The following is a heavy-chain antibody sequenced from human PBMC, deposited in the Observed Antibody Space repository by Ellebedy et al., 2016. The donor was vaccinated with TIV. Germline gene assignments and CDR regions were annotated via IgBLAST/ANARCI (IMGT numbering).Heavy chain of an antibody. CDR1: GFTFDNYG. CDR2: ISGDGVSI. J-gene: IGHJ4*02. D-gene: IGHD3-3*01. V-gene: IGHV3-64*02. Sequence: GESLKISCAASGFTFDNYGIRWVRQALGKGLEYVSAISGDGVSIFYADSVKGRFTISRDNSKNTVYLHMGSLRADDMGVYYCARDWDFWSRVLDSWGQGALVAVSS. CDR3: ARDWDFWSRVLDS.